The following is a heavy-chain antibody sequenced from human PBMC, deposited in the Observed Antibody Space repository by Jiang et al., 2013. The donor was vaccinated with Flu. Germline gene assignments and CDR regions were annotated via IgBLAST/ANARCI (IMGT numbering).Heavy chain of an antibody. J-gene: IGHJ5*02. V-gene: IGHV3-30*02. CDR1: GFTFSNYG. CDR2: IRYDGTDK. Sequence: VQLVESGGGVVQSGGSLRLSCEASGFTFSNYGMHWVRQAPGKGLEWVAYIRYDGTDKYYADSVKGRCTISRDISKNTLFLQLDSLTSEDTAVYYCAKAGTIFWELLDNWLDPWGQGALVAVSS. CDR3: AKAGTIFWELLDNWLDP. D-gene: IGHD3-3*01.